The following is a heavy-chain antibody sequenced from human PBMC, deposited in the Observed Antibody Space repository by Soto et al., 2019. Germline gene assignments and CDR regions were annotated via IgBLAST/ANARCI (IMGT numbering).Heavy chain of an antibody. D-gene: IGHD3-10*01. CDR1: GYTFTSYA. CDR3: ARSPTMVRGVTPNWFYP. J-gene: IGHJ5*02. Sequence: ASVKVSCKASGYTFTSYAMHWVRQAPGQRLEWMGWINAGNGNTKYSQKFQGRVTITRDTSASTAYMELSSLRSEDTAVYYCARSPTMVRGVTPNWFYPWGQGTLVTV. CDR2: INAGNGNT. V-gene: IGHV1-3*01.